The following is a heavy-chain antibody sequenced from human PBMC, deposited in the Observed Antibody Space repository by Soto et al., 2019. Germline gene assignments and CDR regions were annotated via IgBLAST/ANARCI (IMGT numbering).Heavy chain of an antibody. V-gene: IGHV1-69*13. CDR1: GGTFSTFG. D-gene: IGHD3-16*01. J-gene: IGHJ4*02. Sequence: GASVNVSCKTSGGTFSTFGISWVRQAPGQGLEWMGGIIPFFGTAEYSQKFEDRITITADESTNTVYMDLRSLTSEDTAIYYCARTAPMDAGDKYYYDFWGQGALVTASS. CDR2: IIPFFGTA. CDR3: ARTAPMDAGDKYYYDF.